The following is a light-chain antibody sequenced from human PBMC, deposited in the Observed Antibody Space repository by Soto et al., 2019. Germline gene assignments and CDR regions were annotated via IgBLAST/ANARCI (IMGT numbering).Light chain of an antibody. CDR3: QQYSSFPWT. V-gene: IGKV1-5*03. J-gene: IGKJ1*01. CDR2: KAS. CDR1: QSISSW. Sequence: DIQMTQSPSTLSASVGDRITISCRASQSISSWLAWYQQKPGKAPKLLIYKASNLESGVPSRFSGSGSGTEFTLTFSSLQVDDFAIYYCQQYSSFPWTFGQGTKV.